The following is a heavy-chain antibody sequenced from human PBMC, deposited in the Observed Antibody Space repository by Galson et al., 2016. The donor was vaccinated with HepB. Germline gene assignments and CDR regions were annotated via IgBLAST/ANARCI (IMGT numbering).Heavy chain of an antibody. V-gene: IGHV3-7*03. CDR2: IKKDGSEQ. CDR1: GFTFSNNW. J-gene: IGHJ4*02. CDR3: ARDGPRRRGLDY. Sequence: SLRLFCAASGFTFSNNWMSWGRQDPGKGLEWVANIKKDGSEQYYEDSLKGRFTISRDNAKNSLYLQLNSLTVEDTAMYYCARDGPRRRGLDYWGQGTLVTVSS.